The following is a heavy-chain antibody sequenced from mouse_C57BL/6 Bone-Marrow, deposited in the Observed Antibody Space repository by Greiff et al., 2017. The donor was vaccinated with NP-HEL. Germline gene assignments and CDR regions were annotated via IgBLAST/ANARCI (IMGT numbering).Heavy chain of an antibody. Sequence: EVKVVESGGGLVQPGGSMKLSCAASGFTFSDAWMDWVRQSPEKGLEWVAEIRNKANNHATYYAESVKGRFTISRDDSKSSVYLQMNSLRAEDTGIYYCTRPLLITTVVADYFDYWGQGTTLTVSS. D-gene: IGHD1-1*01. J-gene: IGHJ2*01. CDR3: TRPLLITTVVADYFDY. V-gene: IGHV6-6*01. CDR2: IRNKANNHAT. CDR1: GFTFSDAW.